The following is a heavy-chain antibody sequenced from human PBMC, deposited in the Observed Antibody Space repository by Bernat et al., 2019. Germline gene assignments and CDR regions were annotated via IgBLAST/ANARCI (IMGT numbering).Heavy chain of an antibody. J-gene: IGHJ3*02. D-gene: IGHD1-7*01. V-gene: IGHV4-4*07. CDR1: GVSISSYY. CDR3: ARGRRELRGDAFDI. Sequence: QVQLQESGPGLVKPSETLSLTCTVSGVSISSYYWTWIRQPAGKGLEWIGRIYSSGNTNYNPSLKSRLTMSVDTSKNQFSLKLSSVTAADTAVYYCARGRRELRGDAFDIWGQGTMVTVSS. CDR2: IYSSGNT.